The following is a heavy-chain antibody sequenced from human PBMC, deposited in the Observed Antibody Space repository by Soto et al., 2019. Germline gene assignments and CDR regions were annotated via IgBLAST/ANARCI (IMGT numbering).Heavy chain of an antibody. CDR3: ARFLNTPHPRYSWFDP. Sequence: QVQLQQWGAGLLKPSETLSLTCAVYGGSFSGYYWSWIRQPPGKGLEWIGEINHSGSTNYNPSLKSRVTISVDTSKNQFSLKLSSVTAADTAVYYCARFLNTPHPRYSWFDPWGQGPLVTVSS. D-gene: IGHD3-3*01. J-gene: IGHJ5*02. CDR2: INHSGST. CDR1: GGSFSGYY. V-gene: IGHV4-34*01.